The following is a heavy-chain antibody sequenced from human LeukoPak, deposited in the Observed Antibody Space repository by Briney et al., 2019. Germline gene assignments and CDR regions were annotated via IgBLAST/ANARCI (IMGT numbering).Heavy chain of an antibody. CDR1: GYTFTGYY. CDR3: ARDPPYSSPSYEFDP. V-gene: IGHV1-2*02. D-gene: IGHD6-13*01. CDR2: INPNSGGT. J-gene: IGHJ5*02. Sequence: GASVKVSCKASGYTFTGYYMHWVRQAPGQGLEWMGWINPNSGGTNYAQKFQGRVTMTRDTSISTAYMELSRLRSDDTAVYYCARDPPYSSPSYEFDPWGQGTLVTVSS.